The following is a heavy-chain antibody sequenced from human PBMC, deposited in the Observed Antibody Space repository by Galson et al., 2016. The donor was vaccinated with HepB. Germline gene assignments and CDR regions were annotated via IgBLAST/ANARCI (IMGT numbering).Heavy chain of an antibody. D-gene: IGHD3-16*02. CDR2: IKSKTDGGTA. CDR3: TTECLGAGYTGHYYFGMDV. J-gene: IGHJ6*02. V-gene: IGHV3-15*01. CDR1: GFTFNNAC. Sequence: SLRLSCAASGFTFNNACMSWVRQAPGKGLEWVGRIKSKTDGGTADYAAPVKGRFTISRDDSKNTLFLQMNSLKTEDTALDYCTTECLGAGYTGHYYFGMDVWGQGTLVTVSS.